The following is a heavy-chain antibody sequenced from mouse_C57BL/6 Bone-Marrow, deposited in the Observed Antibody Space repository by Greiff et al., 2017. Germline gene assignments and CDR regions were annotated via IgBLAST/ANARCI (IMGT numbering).Heavy chain of an antibody. J-gene: IGHJ4*01. CDR3: ARDTGSSWGDYAMDY. CDR1: GFTFSSYA. D-gene: IGHD1-1*01. V-gene: IGHV5-4*01. Sequence: EVQLVESGGGLVKPGGSLKLSCAASGFTFSSYAMSWVRQTPEKRLEWVATISDGGSYTYYPDNVKGRFTISRDNAKNNLYLQMSHLKSEDTAMYYCARDTGSSWGDYAMDYWGQGTSVTVSS. CDR2: ISDGGSYT.